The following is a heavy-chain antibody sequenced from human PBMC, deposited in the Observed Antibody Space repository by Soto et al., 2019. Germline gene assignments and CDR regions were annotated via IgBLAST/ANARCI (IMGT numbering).Heavy chain of an antibody. J-gene: IGHJ4*02. Sequence: ASVKVSCKASGGTFSSYAISWVRQAPGQGLEWMGGIIPIFGTANYAQKFQGRVTITADESTSTAYMELSSLRSEDTAVYYCARGAVGATTVLRKGFDYWGQGTLVTVSS. CDR1: GGTFSSYA. V-gene: IGHV1-69*13. CDR2: IIPIFGTA. D-gene: IGHD1-26*01. CDR3: ARGAVGATTVLRKGFDY.